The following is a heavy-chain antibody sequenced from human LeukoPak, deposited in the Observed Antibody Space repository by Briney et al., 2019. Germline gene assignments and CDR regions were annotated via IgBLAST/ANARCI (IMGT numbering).Heavy chain of an antibody. V-gene: IGHV4-39*01. CDR1: GGSISSGSHH. CDR2: IYYSRTT. J-gene: IGHJ5*02. D-gene: IGHD6-19*01. Sequence: SETLSLTCTVSGGSISSGSHHWGWFRQSPGKGLEWIGSIYYSRTTYYNPSPNSRVTISVVTSKNQFSLQLNSVTAADTAVYYCARVSGRVEEWLVRGWFDPWGQGTLVTVSS. CDR3: ARVSGRVEEWLVRGWFDP.